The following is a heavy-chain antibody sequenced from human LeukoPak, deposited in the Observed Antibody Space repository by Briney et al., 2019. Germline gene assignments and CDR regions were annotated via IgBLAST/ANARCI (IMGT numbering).Heavy chain of an antibody. CDR3: ARAAYYYDYVWGSYRYGDY. V-gene: IGHV1-8*01. J-gene: IGHJ4*02. D-gene: IGHD3-16*02. CDR1: GYTFTSYD. Sequence: ASVKVSCKASGYTFTSYDINWVRQATGQGLEWMGWTNPNSGNTGYAQKFQGRVTMTRNTSISTAYMELSSLRSEDTAVYYCARAAYYYDYVWGSYRYGDYWGQGTLVTVSS. CDR2: TNPNSGNT.